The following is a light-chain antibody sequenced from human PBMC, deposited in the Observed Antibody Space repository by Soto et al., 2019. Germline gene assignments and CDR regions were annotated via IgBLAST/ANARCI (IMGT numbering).Light chain of an antibody. CDR2: DAS. V-gene: IGKV3-11*01. Sequence: VLTQSPATLSLSPGERATLSCRASLNVNSYLAWYQQKPGQAPRLLIYDASNRAAGIPARFSGSGSGTDFTLTISSLEPEDFAIYYCQQYYDWPRTFGPGTKVDIK. CDR3: QQYYDWPRT. J-gene: IGKJ1*01. CDR1: LNVNSY.